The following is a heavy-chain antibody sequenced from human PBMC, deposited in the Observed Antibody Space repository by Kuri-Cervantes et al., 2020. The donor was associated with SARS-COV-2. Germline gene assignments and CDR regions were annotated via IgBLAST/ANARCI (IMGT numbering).Heavy chain of an antibody. CDR3: ARNGEIISSSSYFDY. D-gene: IGHD6-6*01. V-gene: IGHV4-39*07. J-gene: IGHJ4*02. Sequence: GSLRLSCTVSGDSISSGSYYWGWVRQPPGKGLEWIGTIYYSGTTYYKPSLKSRVTISVDTSKNQFSLKLYSVTAADTAIYYCARNGEIISSSSYFDYWGRGTLVTVSS. CDR1: GDSISSGSYY. CDR2: IYYSGTT.